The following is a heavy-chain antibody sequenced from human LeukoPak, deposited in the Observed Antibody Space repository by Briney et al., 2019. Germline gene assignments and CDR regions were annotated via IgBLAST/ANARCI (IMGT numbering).Heavy chain of an antibody. Sequence: QPGESLRLSCAASGFTFSSYGMSWVRQAPGKGLDWVSAISGSGGSTYYADSVKGRFTISRDDAKNSLYLQMNSLRAEDTAVYYCARDRSTVTTWVDYWGQGTLVTVSS. J-gene: IGHJ4*02. V-gene: IGHV3-23*01. CDR3: ARDRSTVTTWVDY. CDR2: ISGSGGST. CDR1: GFTFSSYG. D-gene: IGHD4-17*01.